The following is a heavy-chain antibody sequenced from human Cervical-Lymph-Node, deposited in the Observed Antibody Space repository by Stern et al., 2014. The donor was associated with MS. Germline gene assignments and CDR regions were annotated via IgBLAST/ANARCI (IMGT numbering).Heavy chain of an antibody. CDR3: ALGGFGHYFEY. J-gene: IGHJ4*02. CDR2: IIPIIGTA. D-gene: IGHD3-10*01. CDR1: GGTFSSSD. Sequence: QVQLVESGAEVQKPGASVKGSCRASGGTFSSSDISWVRQAPGQGLEWMGGIIPIIGTANSAQKYQGRVTSTADESTSTAYMELSSLRSEDTAIYYCALGGFGHYFEYWGQGTLVTVSS. V-gene: IGHV1-69*01.